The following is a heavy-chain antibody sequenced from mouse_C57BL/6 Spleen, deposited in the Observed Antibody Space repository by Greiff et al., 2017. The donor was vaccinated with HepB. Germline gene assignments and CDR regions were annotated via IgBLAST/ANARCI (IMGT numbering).Heavy chain of an antibody. V-gene: IGHV7-3*01. J-gene: IGHJ1*03. CDR1: GFTFTDYY. Sequence: EVQVVESGGGLVQPGGSLSLSCAASGFTFTDYYMSWVRQPPGKALEWLGFIRNKANGYTTEYSASVKGRFTISRDNSQSILYLQMNALRAEDSATYYCARSPYSNQTFDVWGTGTTVTVSS. D-gene: IGHD2-5*01. CDR2: IRNKANGYTT. CDR3: ARSPYSNQTFDV.